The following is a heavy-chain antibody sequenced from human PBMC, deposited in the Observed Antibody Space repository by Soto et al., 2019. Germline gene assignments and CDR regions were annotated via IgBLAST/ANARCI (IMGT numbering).Heavy chain of an antibody. CDR2: IIPIFGTA. V-gene: IGHV1-69*13. Sequence: ASVKVSCKASGGTFSSYAISWVRQAPGQGLEWMGGIIPIFGTANYAQKFQGRVTITADESTSTAYMELSSLRSEDTAVYYCARSEDPPVTTYWGPLDVWGQGTTVTVSS. CDR3: ARSEDPPVTTYWGPLDV. J-gene: IGHJ6*02. D-gene: IGHD4-4*01. CDR1: GGTFSSYA.